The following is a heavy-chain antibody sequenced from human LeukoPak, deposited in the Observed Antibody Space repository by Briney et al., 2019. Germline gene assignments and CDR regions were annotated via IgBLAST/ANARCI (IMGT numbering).Heavy chain of an antibody. CDR1: GLTVSSNC. V-gene: IGHV3-53*01. CDR3: ARRAGDYSHPYDY. Sequence: GGSLRLSCAASGLTVSSNCMSWVRQAPGKGLGWVSFIYSGGNTYYADSVKGRFTISRDNSKNTVHLQMNSLRAEDTAMYYCARRAGDYSHPYDYWGQGTLVTVSS. D-gene: IGHD3-22*01. J-gene: IGHJ4*02. CDR2: IYSGGNT.